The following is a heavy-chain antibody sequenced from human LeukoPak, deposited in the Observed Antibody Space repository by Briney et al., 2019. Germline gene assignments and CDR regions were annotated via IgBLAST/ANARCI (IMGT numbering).Heavy chain of an antibody. D-gene: IGHD3-3*01. J-gene: IGHJ5*02. V-gene: IGHV4-34*01. Sequence: PSETLSLTCAVYGGSFSGYYWSWIRQPPGKGLEWIGSIYYSGSTYYNPSLKSRVTISVDTSKNQFSLKLSSVTAADTAVYYCATGLYDFWSGSRFDPWGQGTLVTVSS. CDR3: ATGLYDFWSGSRFDP. CDR1: GGSFSGYY. CDR2: IYYSGST.